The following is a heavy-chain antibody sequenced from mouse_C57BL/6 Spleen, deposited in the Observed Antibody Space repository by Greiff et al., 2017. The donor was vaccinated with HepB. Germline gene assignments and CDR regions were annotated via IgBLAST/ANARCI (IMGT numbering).Heavy chain of an antibody. CDR1: GFSLTSYG. CDR2: IWRGGST. CDR3: AKSGYENYAMDY. D-gene: IGHD2-2*01. Sequence: VQLVESGPGLVQPSQSLSITCTVSGFSLTSYGVHWVRQSPGKGLEWLGVIWRGGSTDYNAAFMSRLSITKDNSKSQVFFKMNSLQADDTAIYYCAKSGYENYAMDYWGQGTSVTVSS. J-gene: IGHJ4*01. V-gene: IGHV2-5*01.